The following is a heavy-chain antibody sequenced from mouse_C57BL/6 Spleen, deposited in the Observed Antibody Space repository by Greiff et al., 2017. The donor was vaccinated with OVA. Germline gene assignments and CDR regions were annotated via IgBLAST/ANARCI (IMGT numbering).Heavy chain of an antibody. J-gene: IGHJ1*03. CDR1: GFTFSNYW. D-gene: IGHD2-5*01. V-gene: IGHV6-3*01. CDR3: TGSNYVYWYFDV. Sequence: EVQRVESGGGLVQPGGSMKLSCVASGFTFSNYWMNWVRQSPEKGLEWVAQIRLKSDNYATHYAESVKGRFTISRDDSKSSVYLQMNNLRAEDTGIYYCTGSNYVYWYFDVWGTGTTVTVSS. CDR2: IRLKSDNYAT.